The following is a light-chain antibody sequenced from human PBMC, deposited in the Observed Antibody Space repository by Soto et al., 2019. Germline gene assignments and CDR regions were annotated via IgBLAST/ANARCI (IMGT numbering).Light chain of an antibody. CDR3: QQSYSSPLT. Sequence: DIQMTQSPSSLSASVGDRVTISCRASQSISTYLNWYQQIPGKAPKLLIYAASSFQSGVPSRFSGSGSETDFTLTISSLQPEDFATYYCQQSYSSPLTFGGGTKVEI. CDR1: QSISTY. J-gene: IGKJ4*01. V-gene: IGKV1-39*01. CDR2: AAS.